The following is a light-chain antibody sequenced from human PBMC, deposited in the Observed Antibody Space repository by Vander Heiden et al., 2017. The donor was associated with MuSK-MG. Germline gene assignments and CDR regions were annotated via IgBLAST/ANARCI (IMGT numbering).Light chain of an antibody. CDR1: SSRIGENC. Sequence: QSILTQPHSVSAPPGQDVTISCSGSSSRIGENCISWYQQVPGSAPKLLIYDNDKRPSGIPDRFSASKSATSATLTITGLQTGDEADYYCGTWDNGLRAFFGAGTRLTV. CDR3: GTWDNGLRAF. J-gene: IGLJ2*01. V-gene: IGLV1-51*01. CDR2: DND.